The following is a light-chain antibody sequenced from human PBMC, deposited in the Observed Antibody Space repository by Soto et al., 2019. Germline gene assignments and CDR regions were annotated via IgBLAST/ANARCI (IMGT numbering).Light chain of an antibody. J-gene: IGKJ3*01. CDR3: QQRSNWPPFT. CDR1: SDVSSIY. CDR2: DAS. Sequence: ETVLTQSPGTLSLSPGERATLSCRASSDVSSIYLAWYQQKPGQAPRLLIYDASNRATGIPARFSGSGSGTDFTLTISSLEPEDFAVYYCQQRSNWPPFTFGPGTKVDTK. V-gene: IGKV3-11*01.